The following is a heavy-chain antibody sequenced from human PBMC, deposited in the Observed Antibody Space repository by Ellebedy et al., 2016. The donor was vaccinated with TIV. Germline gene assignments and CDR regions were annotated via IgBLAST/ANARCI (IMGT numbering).Heavy chain of an antibody. J-gene: IGHJ4*02. CDR3: AGLYY. CDR2: VYTSGTT. V-gene: IGHV4-4*07. CDR1: GAFISDYY. Sequence: MPSETLSLTCTVSGAFISDYYWSRIRQPAGKGLEWIGVVYTSGTTSYNPSLRSRVTMSVETSKNQFSLILRSVTAADTAVYYCAGLYYWGQGIPVTVSS.